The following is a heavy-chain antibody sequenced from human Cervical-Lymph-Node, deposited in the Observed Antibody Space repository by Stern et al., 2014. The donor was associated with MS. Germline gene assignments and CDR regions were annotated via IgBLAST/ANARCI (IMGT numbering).Heavy chain of an antibody. Sequence: QLQESGPGLVKPSETLSLTCTVSGGPISGYDCSWIRQPPGKGLEWIGHIYYSGSTNYMPSLKSRVSISIDTPKNQFSLKLSSVTAADTAVYYCARSRDAYSPLAYWGQGALVTVSS. D-gene: IGHD5-24*01. CDR3: ARSRDAYSPLAY. J-gene: IGHJ4*02. CDR2: IYYSGST. V-gene: IGHV4-59*01. CDR1: GGPISGYD.